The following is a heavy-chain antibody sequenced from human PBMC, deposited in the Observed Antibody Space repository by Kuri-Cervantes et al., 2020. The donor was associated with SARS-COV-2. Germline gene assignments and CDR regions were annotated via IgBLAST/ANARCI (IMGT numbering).Heavy chain of an antibody. Sequence: GESLKISCAASGFIVSSSYMSWVRQAPGKGLEWVSIIYAGGGTYYADSVKGQFTTSRDISKNTVLLQMNRLRPEDTAVYYCARSCTYARCSEYFQHWGQGTLVTVSS. J-gene: IGHJ1*01. V-gene: IGHV3-66*02. CDR1: GFIVSSSY. CDR3: ARSCTYARCSEYFQH. CDR2: IYAGGGT. D-gene: IGHD2-8*01.